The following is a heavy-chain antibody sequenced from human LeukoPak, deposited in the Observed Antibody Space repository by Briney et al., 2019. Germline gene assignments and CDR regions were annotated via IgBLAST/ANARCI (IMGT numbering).Heavy chain of an antibody. D-gene: IGHD4-17*01. V-gene: IGHV3-9*01. Sequence: PGRSLRLSCAASGFTFDDYAMHWVRQAPGKGLEWVSGISWNSGSIGYADSVKGRFTISRDNAKNSLYLQRNSLRDEDTAFYYCARFNGDYYGMDVWGQGTTVTVSS. CDR1: GFTFDDYA. CDR2: ISWNSGSI. J-gene: IGHJ6*02. CDR3: ARFNGDYYGMDV.